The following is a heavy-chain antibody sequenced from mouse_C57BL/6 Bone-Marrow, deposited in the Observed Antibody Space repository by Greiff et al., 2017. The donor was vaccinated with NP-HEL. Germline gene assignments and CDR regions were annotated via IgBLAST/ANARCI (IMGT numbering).Heavy chain of an antibody. D-gene: IGHD2-4*01. CDR1: GYTFTNYW. Sequence: QVHVKQSGAELVRPGTSVKMSCKASGYTFTNYWIGWAKQRPGHGLEWIGDIYPGGGYTNYNEKFKGKATLTADKSSSTAYMQFSSLTSEDSAIYYCARREELRAMDYWGQGTSVTVSS. J-gene: IGHJ4*01. CDR3: ARREELRAMDY. V-gene: IGHV1-63*01. CDR2: IYPGGGYT.